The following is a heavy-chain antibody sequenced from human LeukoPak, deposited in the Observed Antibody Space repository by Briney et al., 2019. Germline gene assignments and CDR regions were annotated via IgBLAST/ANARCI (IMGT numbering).Heavy chain of an antibody. D-gene: IGHD3-22*01. Sequence: ASVKVSCKASGGTFSRYAISRVRQAPGQGLEWMGGIIPIFGTANYAQRFQGRVTITADESTSTAYMELSSLRSEDTAVYYCASAYYDSSGYFLKGYYYGMDVWGQGTTVTVSS. CDR1: GGTFSRYA. CDR3: ASAYYDSSGYFLKGYYYGMDV. V-gene: IGHV1-69*13. CDR2: IIPIFGTA. J-gene: IGHJ6*02.